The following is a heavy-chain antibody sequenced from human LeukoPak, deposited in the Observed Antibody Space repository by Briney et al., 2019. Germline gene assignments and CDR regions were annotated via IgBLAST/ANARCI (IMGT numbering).Heavy chain of an antibody. J-gene: IGHJ5*02. D-gene: IGHD6-19*01. V-gene: IGHV6-1*01. CDR2: TYYRSKLYN. CDR1: GDIVSSNSAA. CDR3: AREDSSGWYGWFDH. Sequence: SQTLSLTCALSGDIVSSNSAAWNWIRQSPSRGLEWLGRTYYRSKLYNDYAVSVKNRITINPDTSKNQFSLQLNSVTPEDTAVYYCAREDSSGWYGWFDHWGQGTLVTVSS.